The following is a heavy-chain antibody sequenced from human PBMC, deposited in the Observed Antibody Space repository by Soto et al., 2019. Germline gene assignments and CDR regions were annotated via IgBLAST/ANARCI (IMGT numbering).Heavy chain of an antibody. CDR3: ARDMYYDSSGPTPLDY. CDR2: INAGNGNT. J-gene: IGHJ4*02. Sequence: QVQLVQSGAEEKKPGASVKVSCKASGYTFTSYAMHWVRQAPGQRLEWMGWINAGNGNTKYSQKFQGRVTITRDRSASTAYMELSSLRSEDTAVYYCARDMYYDSSGPTPLDYWGQGTLVTVSS. CDR1: GYTFTSYA. V-gene: IGHV1-3*05. D-gene: IGHD3-22*01.